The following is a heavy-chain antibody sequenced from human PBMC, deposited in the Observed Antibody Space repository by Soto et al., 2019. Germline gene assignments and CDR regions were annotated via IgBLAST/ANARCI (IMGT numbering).Heavy chain of an antibody. CDR3: AREFEGQSSSWPFDY. CDR1: GYTFPTYG. V-gene: IGHV1-18*01. CDR2: ISVYNGFT. Sequence: QVQLVQSGAEVKKPGASVRVSCRASGYTFPTYGIAWVRQAPGQGLEWMGWISVYNGFTHYAQKFRGRVTVTAETSTSRVYMELRSLTSDDTAVYYCAREFEGQSSSWPFDYWGQGTLVTVSS. D-gene: IGHD6-13*01. J-gene: IGHJ4*02.